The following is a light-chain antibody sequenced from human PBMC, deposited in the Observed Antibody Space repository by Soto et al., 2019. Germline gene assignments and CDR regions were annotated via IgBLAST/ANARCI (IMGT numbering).Light chain of an antibody. CDR3: QQYGSSPPIT. CDR1: QSVSSSY. V-gene: IGKV3-20*01. CDR2: GAS. Sequence: EIVLTQSPGTLSSSPGERATLSCRASQSVSSSYLAWYQQEPGQAPRLLIYGASSRATGIPDRFSGSGSGTDFTLTISRLEPEDFAVYYCQQYGSSPPITFGQGTRLEIK. J-gene: IGKJ5*01.